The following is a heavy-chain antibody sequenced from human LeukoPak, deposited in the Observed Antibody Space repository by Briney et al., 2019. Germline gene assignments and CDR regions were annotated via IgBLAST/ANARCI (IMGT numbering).Heavy chain of an antibody. CDR1: GGSISSSIYY. D-gene: IGHD3-3*01. CDR2: IYYSGSA. Sequence: SETLSLTCIVSGGSISSSIYYWAWVRQPPRKGLEWIGGIYYSGSAYYNPSLKIRVTISVDTSKNQFSLRLSSVTAPDTAVYYCARAGYDFWSGYYYYYMDVWGKGTTVTVSS. J-gene: IGHJ6*03. V-gene: IGHV4-39*01. CDR3: ARAGYDFWSGYYYYYMDV.